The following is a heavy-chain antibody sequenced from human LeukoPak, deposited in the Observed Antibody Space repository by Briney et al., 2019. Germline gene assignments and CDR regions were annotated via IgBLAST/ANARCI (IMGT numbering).Heavy chain of an antibody. CDR2: ISYDGSNK. Sequence: GGSLRLSCAASGFTFSSYGMPWVRQAPGKGLEWVAVISYDGSNKYYADSVKGRFTISRDNSKNTLYLQMNSLRAEDTAVYYCATTKEYYFDYWGQGTLVTVSS. V-gene: IGHV3-30*03. CDR3: ATTKEYYFDY. J-gene: IGHJ4*02. CDR1: GFTFSSYG.